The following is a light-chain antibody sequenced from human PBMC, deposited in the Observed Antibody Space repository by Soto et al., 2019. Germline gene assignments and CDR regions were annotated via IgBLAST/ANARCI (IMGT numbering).Light chain of an antibody. Sequence: QAVLTQPASVSGSPGQSITVSCTGTSSDVGAYDYVSWYQHHPGKAPKLITYEVTNRPSGVSNRFSGSKSGNTASLTISGRQAEDEADYYFYSNTTGTKEVYRPGTKVTL. CDR3: YSNTTGTKEV. CDR1: SSDVGAYDY. J-gene: IGLJ1*01. CDR2: EVT. V-gene: IGLV2-14*01.